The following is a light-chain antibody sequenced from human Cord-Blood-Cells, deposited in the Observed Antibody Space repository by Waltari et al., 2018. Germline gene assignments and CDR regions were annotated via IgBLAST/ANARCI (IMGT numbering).Light chain of an antibody. Sequence: SESPGKTVTIPCTRTSGSIASHYVQWYQQRPGSSPTTVIYEDNQRPSGVPDRFSGSIDSSSNSASLTISGLKTEDEADYYCQSYDSSNWVFGGGTKLTVL. CDR1: SGSIASHY. CDR3: QSYDSSNWV. CDR2: EDN. V-gene: IGLV6-57*01. J-gene: IGLJ3*02.